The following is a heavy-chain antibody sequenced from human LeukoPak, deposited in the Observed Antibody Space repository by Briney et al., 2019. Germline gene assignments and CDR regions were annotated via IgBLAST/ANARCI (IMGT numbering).Heavy chain of an antibody. CDR2: INHSGST. CDR1: GGPFSGYY. V-gene: IGHV4-34*01. Sequence: SETLSLTCAVYGGPFSGYYWSWIRQPPGKGLEWIGEINHSGSTNYNPSLKSRVTISVDTSKNQFSLKLSSVTAADTAVYYCARGCVRWLVRGGYFDYWGQGTLVIVSS. CDR3: ARGCVRWLVRGGYFDY. D-gene: IGHD6-19*01. J-gene: IGHJ4*02.